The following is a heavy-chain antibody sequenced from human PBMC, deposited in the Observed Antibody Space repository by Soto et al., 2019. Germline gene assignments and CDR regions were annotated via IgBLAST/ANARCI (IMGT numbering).Heavy chain of an antibody. CDR2: MNPNSGNT. CDR1: GYTFTSYD. CDR3: ATLLSSGWYVDY. D-gene: IGHD6-19*01. V-gene: IGHV1-8*01. J-gene: IGHJ4*02. Sequence: QVQLVQSGAEVKKPGASVKVSCKASGYTFTSYDINWVRQATGQGLEWMGWMNPNSGNTGYTQKFQGRVTMTRNTSISTAYMELSSLRSEDTAVYYCATLLSSGWYVDYWGQGTLVTVSS.